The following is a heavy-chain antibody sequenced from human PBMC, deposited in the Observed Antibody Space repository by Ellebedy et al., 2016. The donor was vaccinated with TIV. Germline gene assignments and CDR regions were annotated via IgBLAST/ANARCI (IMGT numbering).Heavy chain of an antibody. D-gene: IGHD5-24*01. J-gene: IGHJ4*02. CDR2: IYIGDSYA. V-gene: IGHV5-51*01. CDR1: GYSFTTYW. CDR3: TWIRDGYNTPAE. Sequence: GESLKISCKGSGYSFTTYWIGWVRQMPGKGLEWMGIIYIGDSYARYSPPFQGHVSISADTSIRTAFLQWSSLETSDTAMYYCTWIRDGYNTPAEWGQGTPVTVSS.